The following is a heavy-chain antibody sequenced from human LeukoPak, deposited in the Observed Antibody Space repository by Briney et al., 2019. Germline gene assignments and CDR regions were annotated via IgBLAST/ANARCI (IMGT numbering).Heavy chain of an antibody. V-gene: IGHV4-59*01. J-gene: IGHJ3*02. Sequence: SETLSLTCTVFGGSISTYYWSWIRQPPGKGLEWIGYIYYSGSTNYNPSLKSRVTISVDTSKNQFSLKVSSVTAADTGVYYCARVSLDYGDALDIWAQETMVSVSS. CDR2: IYYSGST. CDR1: GGSISTYY. D-gene: IGHD4-17*01. CDR3: ARVSLDYGDALDI.